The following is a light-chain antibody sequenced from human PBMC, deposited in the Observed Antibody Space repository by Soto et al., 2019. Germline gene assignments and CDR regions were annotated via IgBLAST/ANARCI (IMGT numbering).Light chain of an antibody. CDR2: GAS. Sequence: IHITHSPSSLSSSLVDRVTITCRASQGIKNDLGWYQQKPGKAPERLIYGASRLQTGVPSRFSGSGTGIEFTLTISSLQPEDFATYYCLQHNTFPWTFGQGTKVDIK. CDR3: LQHNTFPWT. J-gene: IGKJ1*01. CDR1: QGIKND. V-gene: IGKV1-17*01.